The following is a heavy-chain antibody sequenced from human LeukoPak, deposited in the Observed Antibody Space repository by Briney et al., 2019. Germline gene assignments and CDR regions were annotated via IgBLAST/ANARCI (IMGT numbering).Heavy chain of an antibody. CDR1: GFTFSSYE. Sequence: PGGSLRLSCAASGFTFSSYEMNWVRQAPGKGLEWVSYISSSGSTIYYADSVKGRFTISRDNAKNSLYLQINSLRAEDTAVYYCARDDGPSTVSIWFDPWGQGTLVTVSS. J-gene: IGHJ5*02. CDR2: ISSSGSTI. V-gene: IGHV3-48*03. D-gene: IGHD4-17*01. CDR3: ARDDGPSTVSIWFDP.